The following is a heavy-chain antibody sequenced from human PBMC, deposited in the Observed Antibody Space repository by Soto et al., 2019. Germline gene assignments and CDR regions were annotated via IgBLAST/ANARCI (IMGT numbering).Heavy chain of an antibody. CDR2: IYYSGST. CDR3: ARGPSGDKVDY. Sequence: PSETLSLTCTVSGGSISSYYWSWIRQPPGKGLEWIGYIYYSGSTNYNPSLNSRVTISVDTSKNQFSLKLSSVSAADTAVYYCARGPSGDKVDYWGQGTLVTVSS. CDR1: GGSISSYY. V-gene: IGHV4-59*08. J-gene: IGHJ4*02. D-gene: IGHD7-27*01.